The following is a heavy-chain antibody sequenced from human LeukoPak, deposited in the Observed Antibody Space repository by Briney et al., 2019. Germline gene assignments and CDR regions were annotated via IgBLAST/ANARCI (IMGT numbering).Heavy chain of an antibody. CDR1: GGSFSGYY. J-gene: IGHJ3*02. CDR2: VNHSGTA. V-gene: IGHV4-34*01. Sequence: SETLSLTCADHGGSFSGYYWSWIRQPPGQGLEWIGEVNHSGTARYNPSLESRVTISVDTSKSQSSLNVYFVTAADTAVYYCASLNPFSGRRNAFDIWGQGAMVTVSS. D-gene: IGHD1-26*01. CDR3: ASLNPFSGRRNAFDI.